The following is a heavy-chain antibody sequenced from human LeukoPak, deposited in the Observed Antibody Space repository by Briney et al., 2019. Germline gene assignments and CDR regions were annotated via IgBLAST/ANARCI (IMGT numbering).Heavy chain of an antibody. Sequence: SETLSLTCTVSGGSVSSYYWTWIRQPPGKGLEWIGYIYYGGSTNYNPSLKSRVTISVDTSKNQFSLRLNSVTAADTAVYYCARSVVTLNWFDPWGQGTLVTVSS. D-gene: IGHD3-22*01. CDR2: IYYGGST. CDR3: ARSVVTLNWFDP. CDR1: GGSVSSYY. J-gene: IGHJ5*02. V-gene: IGHV4-59*02.